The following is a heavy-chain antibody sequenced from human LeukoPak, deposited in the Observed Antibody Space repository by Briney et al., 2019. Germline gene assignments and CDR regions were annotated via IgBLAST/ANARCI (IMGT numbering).Heavy chain of an antibody. CDR1: GDSISSYY. CDR3: ARDEYYYDSSGHPLGY. V-gene: IGHV4-4*07. D-gene: IGHD3-22*01. Sequence: PSETLSLTCTVSGDSISSYYWSWIRQPAGKGLEWIGHIYTSGSTNYNPSLKSRVTMSVDTSKNQFSLKLSSVTAADTAVYYCARDEYYYDSSGHPLGYWGQGTLVTVSS. J-gene: IGHJ4*02. CDR2: IYTSGST.